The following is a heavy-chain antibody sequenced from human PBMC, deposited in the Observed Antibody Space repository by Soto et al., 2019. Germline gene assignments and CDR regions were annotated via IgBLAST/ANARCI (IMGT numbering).Heavy chain of an antibody. D-gene: IGHD3-3*01. CDR2: ISGSGGST. J-gene: IGHJ6*02. V-gene: IGHV3-23*01. Sequence: EVQLLESGGGLVQPGGSLRLSCAASEFTFSSYAMSWVRQAPGKGLEWVSAISGSGGSTYYADSVKGRFTISRDNSNKKLYLEINKRRAEDTAVYYCAKDVWSGDKGGGGMDVWGQGTTVTVSS. CDR3: AKDVWSGDKGGGGMDV. CDR1: EFTFSSYA.